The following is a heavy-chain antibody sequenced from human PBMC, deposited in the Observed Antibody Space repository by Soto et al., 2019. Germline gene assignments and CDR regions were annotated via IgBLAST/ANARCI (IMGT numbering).Heavy chain of an antibody. J-gene: IGHJ4*02. D-gene: IGHD2-15*01. CDR2: INAGNGNT. CDR1: GYTFTSYA. CDR3: ARDRSGYWAPYDY. V-gene: IGHV1-3*01. Sequence: GASVKVSCKASGYTFTSYAMHWVRQAPGQRLEWMGWINAGNGNTKYSQKFQGRVTITRDTSASTAYMELSSLRSEDTAVYYCARDRSGYWAPYDYWGQGTLVTVSS.